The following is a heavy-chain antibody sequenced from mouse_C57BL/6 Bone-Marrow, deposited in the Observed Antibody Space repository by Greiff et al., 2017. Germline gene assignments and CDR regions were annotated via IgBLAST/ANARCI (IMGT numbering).Heavy chain of an antibody. CDR1: GYSFTDYN. V-gene: IGHV1-39*01. J-gene: IGHJ4*01. D-gene: IGHD2-4*01. CDR2: INPNYGTT. Sequence: EVKLVESGPELVKPGASVKISCKASGYSFTDYNMNWVQQSNGKSLEWIGVINPNYGTTSYTQKFKGKATLTVDQSSSTAYMQLNSLPSEDSAVYYCARGYDYDYAMDYCGQGTSVTVSS. CDR3: ARGYDYDYAMDY.